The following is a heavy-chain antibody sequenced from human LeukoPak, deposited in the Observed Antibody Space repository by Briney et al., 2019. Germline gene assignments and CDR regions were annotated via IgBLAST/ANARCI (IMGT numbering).Heavy chain of an antibody. V-gene: IGHV1-3*01. D-gene: IGHD3-3*01. CDR3: ARAGIYDFWSGYYAHDY. CDR1: GYTFTNYA. J-gene: IGHJ4*02. Sequence: GASVKVSCKASGYTFTNYAMHWVRQAPGQRLEWMGWINAGNGNTKYSQKFQDRVTITRDTSASTAYMELSRLRSDDTAVYYCARAGIYDFWSGYYAHDYWGQGTLVTVSS. CDR2: INAGNGNT.